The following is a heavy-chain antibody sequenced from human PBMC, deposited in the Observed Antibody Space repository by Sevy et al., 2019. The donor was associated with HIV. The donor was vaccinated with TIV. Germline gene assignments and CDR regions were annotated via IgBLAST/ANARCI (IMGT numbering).Heavy chain of an antibody. Sequence: GGSLRLSCAASGFTFSSYAMSWVRQAPGKGLEWVSAISGSGGSTYHADSVKGRFTISRDNSKNTLYLQMNSLRAEDTAVYYCAGLKGVVVVTAIIGWFDPWGQGTLVTVSS. CDR2: ISGSGGST. V-gene: IGHV3-23*01. D-gene: IGHD2-21*02. CDR1: GFTFSSYA. CDR3: AGLKGVVVVTAIIGWFDP. J-gene: IGHJ5*02.